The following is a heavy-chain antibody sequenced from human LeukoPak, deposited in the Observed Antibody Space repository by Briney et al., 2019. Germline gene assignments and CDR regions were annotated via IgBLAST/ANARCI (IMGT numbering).Heavy chain of an antibody. CDR2: IYQSGKT. J-gene: IGHJ4*02. Sequence: PSETLSLTCSVSGYSISSGYYWGWIRQPPGKGLEWMGIIYQSGKTYCNPSLESRVAISVDTSKNQFSLKMNSMTAADTAMYYCARGLPGGQLSRYDYWGQGTLVTVSS. D-gene: IGHD6-13*01. CDR1: GYSISSGYY. V-gene: IGHV4-38-2*02. CDR3: ARGLPGGQLSRYDY.